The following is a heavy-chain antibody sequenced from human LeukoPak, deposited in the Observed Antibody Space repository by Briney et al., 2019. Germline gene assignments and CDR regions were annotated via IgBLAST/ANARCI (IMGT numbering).Heavy chain of an antibody. CDR3: ARAYNWNPRGVYYYYMDV. CDR2: INHSGST. V-gene: IGHV4-34*01. J-gene: IGHJ6*03. Sequence: SETLSLTCAVYGGSFSGNYWSWIRQPPGKGLEWIGEINHSGSTNCNPSLKSRVTISVDTSKNQFSLKLSSVTAADTAVYYCARAYNWNPRGVYYYYMDVWGKGTTVTVSS. D-gene: IGHD1-20*01. CDR1: GGSFSGNY.